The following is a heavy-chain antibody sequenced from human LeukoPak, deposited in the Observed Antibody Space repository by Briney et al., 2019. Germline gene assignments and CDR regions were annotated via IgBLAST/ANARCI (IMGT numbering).Heavy chain of an antibody. J-gene: IGHJ5*02. CDR2: INPNSGGT. V-gene: IGHV1-2*02. CDR1: GYTFTGYY. CDR3: ARDLAVAQNWFDP. Sequence: GASVKVSCKASGYTFTGYYMHWVRQAPGQGLEWMGWINPNSGGTNYAQKFQGRVTMTRDTSISTAYMELSRLRSEDTAVYYCARDLAVAQNWFDPWGQGTLVTASS. D-gene: IGHD6-19*01.